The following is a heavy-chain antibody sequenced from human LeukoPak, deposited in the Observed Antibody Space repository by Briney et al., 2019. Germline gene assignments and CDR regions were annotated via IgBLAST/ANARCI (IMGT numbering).Heavy chain of an antibody. V-gene: IGHV4-39*01. J-gene: IGHJ4*02. D-gene: IGHD6-19*01. CDR1: VGSISSSSYY. Sequence: KASETLSLTCTVSVGSISSSSYYWGWIRQPPGKGLEWIGSIYYSGSTYYNPPLKSRVTISVDTSKNQFSLKLSSVTAADTAVYYCARPNASGWYGYWGQGTLVTVSS. CDR3: ARPNASGWYGY. CDR2: IYYSGST.